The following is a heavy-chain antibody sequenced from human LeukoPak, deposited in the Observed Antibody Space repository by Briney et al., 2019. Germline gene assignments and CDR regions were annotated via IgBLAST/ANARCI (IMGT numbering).Heavy chain of an antibody. CDR2: MNPNSGNT. Sequence: ASVKVSCKASGYTFTSYDINWVRQATGQGLEWMGWMNPNSGNTGYAQKFQGRVTMTRNTSISTAYMELSSLRSEDTAVYYCARGTTYCSSTSCYHYYYMDVWGKGTTVTVSS. D-gene: IGHD2-2*01. V-gene: IGHV1-8*01. CDR1: GYTFTSYD. J-gene: IGHJ6*03. CDR3: ARGTTYCSSTSCYHYYYMDV.